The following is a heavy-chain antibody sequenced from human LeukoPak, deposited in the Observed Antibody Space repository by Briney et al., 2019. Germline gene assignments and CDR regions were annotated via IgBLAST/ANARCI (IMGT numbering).Heavy chain of an antibody. V-gene: IGHV3-21*06. J-gene: IGHJ3*02. Sequence: PGGSLRLSCAASGXTFSNYNMNWVRQAPGKGLEWVSYISSRGSYTYYADSVKGRFTISRDNAKNSLYLQMNSLRAEDTAVYYCARIDAFDIWGQGTMVTVSS. CDR3: ARIDAFDI. CDR1: GXTFSNYN. CDR2: ISSRGSYT.